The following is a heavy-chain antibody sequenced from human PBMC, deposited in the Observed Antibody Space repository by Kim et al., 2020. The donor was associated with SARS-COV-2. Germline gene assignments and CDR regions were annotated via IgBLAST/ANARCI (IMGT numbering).Heavy chain of an antibody. J-gene: IGHJ4*02. V-gene: IGHV4-39*01. CDR3: ARQMGITMIVVVISTHFDY. Sequence: KSRFTISVDTSKNQFSLKLSSVTAADTAVYYCARQMGITMIVVVISTHFDYWGQGTLVTVSS. D-gene: IGHD3-22*01.